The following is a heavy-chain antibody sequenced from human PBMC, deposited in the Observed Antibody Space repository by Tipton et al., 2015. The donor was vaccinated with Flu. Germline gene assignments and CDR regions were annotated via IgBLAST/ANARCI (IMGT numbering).Heavy chain of an antibody. CDR1: GGSISSYY. J-gene: IGHJ2*01. CDR2: IYTSGST. V-gene: IGHV4-4*07. D-gene: IGHD2-8*01. CDR3: ARDYGVSIIGDL. Sequence: LRLSCTVSGGSISSYYWSWIRQPAGKGLEWIGRIYTSGSTNYNPSLKSRVTMSVDTSKNQFSLKLSSVTAADTAVYYCARDYGVSIIGDLWGRGTLVTVSS.